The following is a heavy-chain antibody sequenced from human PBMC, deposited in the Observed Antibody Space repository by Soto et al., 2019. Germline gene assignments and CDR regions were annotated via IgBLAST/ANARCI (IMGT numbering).Heavy chain of an antibody. J-gene: IGHJ5*02. CDR1: GGSISSGGYY. CDR2: IYYSGST. V-gene: IGHV4-31*03. CDR3: ARLPGYSSSYWFDP. D-gene: IGHD6-13*01. Sequence: KPSETLSLTCTVSGGSISSGGYYWSWIRQHPGKGLEWIGYIYYSGSTYYNPSLKSRVTISVDTSKNQFSLKLSSVTAADTAVYYCARLPGYSSSYWFDPWGQGTLVTVSS.